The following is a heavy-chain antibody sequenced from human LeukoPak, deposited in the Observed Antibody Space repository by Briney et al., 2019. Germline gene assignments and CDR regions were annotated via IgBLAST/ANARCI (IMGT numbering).Heavy chain of an antibody. CDR2: ISGNALST. Sequence: GGSLRLSCAASGFTFSAYAMNWVRQAPGKGLEWVSAISGNALSTYYAGSVKGRFTISRDNSKNTLYLQTNSLRAEDTAVYFCAKVIMAATHFYYSGMDVWGQGTTVTVSS. CDR1: GFTFSAYA. D-gene: IGHD2-8*01. J-gene: IGHJ6*02. V-gene: IGHV3-23*01. CDR3: AKVIMAATHFYYSGMDV.